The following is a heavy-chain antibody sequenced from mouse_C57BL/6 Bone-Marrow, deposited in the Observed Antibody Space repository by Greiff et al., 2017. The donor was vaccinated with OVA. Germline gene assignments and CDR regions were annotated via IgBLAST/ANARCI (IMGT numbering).Heavy chain of an antibody. V-gene: IGHV1-5*01. CDR1: GYTFTSYW. CDR2: IYPGNSDT. J-gene: IGHJ1*03. D-gene: IGHD1-1*01. Sequence: EVQLQQSGTVLARPGASVKMSCKTSGYTFTSYWMHWVKQRPGQGLEWIGAIYPGNSDTSYNQKFKGKAKLTAVTSASTAYMELSSLTNEDSAVXYCVITTVVAPYWYFDVWGTGTTVTVSS. CDR3: VITTVVAPYWYFDV.